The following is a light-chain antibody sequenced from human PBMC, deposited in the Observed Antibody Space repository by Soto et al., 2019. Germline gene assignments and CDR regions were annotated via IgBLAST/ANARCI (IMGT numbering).Light chain of an antibody. J-gene: IGLJ1*01. V-gene: IGLV2-8*01. Sequence: QSALTQPPSASGSPGQSVTISCTGTSSDVGGYNYVSWYQQHPGKAPKLMIYEVSKRPSGVPDRFSGSKSGNTASLTVSGLQAEDEADYYCSSYAGSNKPGYVFGTGTKVTVL. CDR1: SSDVGGYNY. CDR2: EVS. CDR3: SSYAGSNKPGYV.